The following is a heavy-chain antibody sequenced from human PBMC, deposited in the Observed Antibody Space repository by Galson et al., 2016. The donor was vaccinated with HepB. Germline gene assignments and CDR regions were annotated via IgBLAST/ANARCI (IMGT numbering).Heavy chain of an antibody. J-gene: IGHJ4*02. V-gene: IGHV3-23*01. CDR1: GFTFSNYA. CDR3: ARDRYNCAY. Sequence: LRLSCAASGFTFSNYAMTWVRQAPGKGLEWVSNIGGSDGSTYYADSVKGRFTISRDNSKNPLYLHMNSLRADDTAVYYCARDRYNCAYWGQGTLVTVSS. D-gene: IGHD5-24*01. CDR2: IGGSDGST.